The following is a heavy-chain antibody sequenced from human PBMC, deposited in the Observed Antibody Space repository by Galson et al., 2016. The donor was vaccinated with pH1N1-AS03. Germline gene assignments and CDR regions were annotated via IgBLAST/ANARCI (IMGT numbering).Heavy chain of an antibody. CDR2: SLHNGNS. D-gene: IGHD1-26*01. CDR3: ARFQTVGGKFDF. CDR1: GTSIGGDF. V-gene: IGHV4-59*01. J-gene: IGHJ4*02. Sequence: ETLPLTCSVSGTSIGGDFWSWIRQSPGRGLEWIGHSLHNGNSIYNPSLKSRVTISVDTSTNEASLKLSSVTAADTALYYCARFQTVGGKFDFWGRGARVTVSS.